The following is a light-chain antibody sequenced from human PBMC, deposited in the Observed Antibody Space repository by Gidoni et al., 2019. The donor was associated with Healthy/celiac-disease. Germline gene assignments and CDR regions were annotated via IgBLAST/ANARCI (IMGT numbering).Light chain of an antibody. J-gene: IGKJ3*01. CDR1: QSVSSSY. V-gene: IGKV3-20*01. CDR2: GAT. Sequence: EIVLTQSPGTLSLSPGARATLSCRASQSVSSSYLAWYQQKPGQAPRLLIAGATSRATGIPDRFSGSGSGTDFTLTISRLEPEDFSVYYGQQYGSSFTFGPGTKVDIK. CDR3: QQYGSSFT.